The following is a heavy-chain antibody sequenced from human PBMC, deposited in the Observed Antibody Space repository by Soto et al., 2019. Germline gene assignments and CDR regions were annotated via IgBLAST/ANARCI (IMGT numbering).Heavy chain of an antibody. CDR3: ARVGSSGWADY. J-gene: IGHJ4*02. CDR2: IYPSGSS. CDR1: GGSISSYY. Sequence: QVQLQESGPGLVKPSETLSLTCTVSGGSISSYYWIWIRQPAGEGLEWIGRIYPSGSSNYNPSLKSRVSMSVDTSKNQFSLKLTSVTAADTAVYYCARVGSSGWADYWGQGTLVTVSS. D-gene: IGHD6-19*01. V-gene: IGHV4-4*07.